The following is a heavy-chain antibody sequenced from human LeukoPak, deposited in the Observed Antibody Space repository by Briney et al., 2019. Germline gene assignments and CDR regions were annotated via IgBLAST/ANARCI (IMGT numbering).Heavy chain of an antibody. J-gene: IGHJ5*02. CDR1: GGSISSSSYY. V-gene: IGHV4-39*07. CDR2: IYYSGST. Sequence: ETLSLTCTVSGGSISSSSYYWGWIRQPPGKGLEWIGSIYYSGSTYYNPSLKSRVTISVDTSKNQFSLKLSSVTAADTAVYYCARDKSDNWLDPWGQGTLVTVSS. D-gene: IGHD2-21*01. CDR3: ARDKSDNWLDP.